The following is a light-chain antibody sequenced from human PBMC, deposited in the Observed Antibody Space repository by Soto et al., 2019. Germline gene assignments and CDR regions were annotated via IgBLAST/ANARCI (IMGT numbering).Light chain of an antibody. CDR3: CSYAGTYTFVL. J-gene: IGLJ2*01. V-gene: IGLV1-47*02. Sequence: QSVVTQPPSASGTPGQTVTISCSGSSSNIGSNYVYWYQQLPGTAPKLLIYNYNQRPSGVVDRFSGSRSGTSASLAISGLRSEDEADYYCCSYAGTYTFVLFGGGTKLTVL. CDR1: SSNIGSNY. CDR2: NYN.